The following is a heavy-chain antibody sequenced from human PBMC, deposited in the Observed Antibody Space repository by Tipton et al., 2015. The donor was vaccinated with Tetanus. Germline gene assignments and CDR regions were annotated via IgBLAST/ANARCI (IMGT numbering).Heavy chain of an antibody. CDR3: ARDPSNIVAAGEGVGYYGMGV. D-gene: IGHD6-13*01. CDR1: GFTFSSYV. V-gene: IGHV3-33*01. Sequence: SLRLSCEASGFTFSSYVMHWVRQAPGKGLEWVAVRWYDGSNKYYADSVKGRFTISRDNSKNTLYLQVNSLRAEDTAVYYCARDPSNIVAAGEGVGYYGMGVWGQGTTVTVSS. J-gene: IGHJ6*02. CDR2: RWYDGSNK.